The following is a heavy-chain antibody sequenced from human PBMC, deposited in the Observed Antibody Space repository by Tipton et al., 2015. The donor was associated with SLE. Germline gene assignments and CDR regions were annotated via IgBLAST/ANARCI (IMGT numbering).Heavy chain of an antibody. CDR1: GGSISSYY. D-gene: IGHD1-1*01. CDR2: IYTSGST. J-gene: IGHJ5*01. V-gene: IGHV4-4*09. CDR3: ARGGVEEGLEEGDWFDS. Sequence: TLSLTCTVSGGSISSYYWSWIRQSPGKGLEWIGYIYTSGSTNYNPSLKSRVTISIDTSKGQVSLKLSSVTAADTAVYYCARGGVEEGLEEGDWFDSWGQGTLVTVSS.